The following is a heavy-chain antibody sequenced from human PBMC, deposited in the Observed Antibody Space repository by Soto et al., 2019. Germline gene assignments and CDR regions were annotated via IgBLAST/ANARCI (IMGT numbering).Heavy chain of an antibody. CDR2: IYYSGST. V-gene: IGHV4-39*01. CDR3: ARKSIVATTNWFDP. CDR1: GGSISSSSYY. J-gene: IGHJ5*02. Sequence: SETLSLTCTVSGGSISSSSYYWGWIRQPPGKGLEWIGSIYYSGSTYYNPSLKSRVTISVDTSKNQFSLKLSSVTAADTAVYYCARKSIVATTNWFDPWGQGTLVTVSS. D-gene: IGHD5-12*01.